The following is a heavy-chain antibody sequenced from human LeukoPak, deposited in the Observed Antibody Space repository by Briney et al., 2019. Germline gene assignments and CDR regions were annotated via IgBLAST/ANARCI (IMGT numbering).Heavy chain of an antibody. J-gene: IGHJ4*02. Sequence: VSGPTLVNPTQTLTLTCTFSGFSLSTSGVGVGWIRQPPGKALEWLALIYWDDDKRYSPSLQSRLTITRDTSKNQVVLTMTNLDPVDTATYYCARSDYYDYKFDYWGQGTLVTVSS. D-gene: IGHD3-22*01. CDR2: IYWDDDK. CDR3: ARSDYYDYKFDY. CDR1: GFSLSTSGVG. V-gene: IGHV2-5*02.